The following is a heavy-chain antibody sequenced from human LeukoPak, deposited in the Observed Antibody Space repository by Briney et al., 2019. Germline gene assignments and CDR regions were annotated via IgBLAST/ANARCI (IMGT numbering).Heavy chain of an antibody. D-gene: IGHD1-26*01. V-gene: IGHV3-23*01. CDR2: ISGSGGST. J-gene: IGHJ4*02. CDR3: AKDGGYSGSYYSY. CDR1: GFTFSSYG. Sequence: GGSLRLSCAASGFTFSSYGMSWVRQAPGKGLEWVSAISGSGGSTYYADSVKGRFTISRDNSKNTLYLQMNSLRAEDTAVYYCAKDGGYSGSYYSYWGQGTLVTVSS.